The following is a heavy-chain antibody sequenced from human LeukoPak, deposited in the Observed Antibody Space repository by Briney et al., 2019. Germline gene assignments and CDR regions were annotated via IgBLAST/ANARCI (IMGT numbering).Heavy chain of an antibody. CDR1: GYSISSAYY. J-gene: IGHJ6*02. Sequence: PSETLSLTCTVSGYSISSAYYWGWIRQPPGKGLEWIGSICHSGSTYPNPSLKSRVTISVDTSKNQFSLKLTSVSAADTAVYYCARSRGSGSYAIYYYYVMDVWGQGTTVTVSS. V-gene: IGHV4-38-2*02. CDR2: ICHSGST. D-gene: IGHD3-10*01. CDR3: ARSRGSGSYAIYYYYVMDV.